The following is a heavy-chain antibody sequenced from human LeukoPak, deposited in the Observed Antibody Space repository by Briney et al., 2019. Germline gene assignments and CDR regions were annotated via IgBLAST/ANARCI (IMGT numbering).Heavy chain of an antibody. J-gene: IGHJ4*02. CDR3: ARDPQRAGFGIDY. CDR2: IYYSGST. D-gene: IGHD3-10*01. CDR1: GGSIGSHY. Sequence: SETLSLTCTVSGGSIGSHYWSWIRQPPGKGLEWIGYIYYSGSTNYNPSLKSRVTMSVDTSKNQFSLKLSSVTAADTAVYYCARDPQRAGFGIDYWGQGTLVTVSS. V-gene: IGHV4-59*11.